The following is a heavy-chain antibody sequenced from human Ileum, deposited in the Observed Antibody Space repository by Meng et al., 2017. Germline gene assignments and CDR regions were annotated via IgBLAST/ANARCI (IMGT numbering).Heavy chain of an antibody. D-gene: IGHD1-26*01. CDR2: IHYSGST. J-gene: IGHJ4*02. CDR3: ARRIRGGSYLG. Sequence: VQLMQWGAGMLKPSETLSLTCNVYGDSFTDYYWNWIRQPPGKGLEWIGEIHYSGSTNYNPSLESRVTISEDTSQKQFSLRLSSVTAADTAVYYCARRIRGGSYLGWGQGTLVTVSS. V-gene: IGHV4-34*01. CDR1: GDSFTDYY.